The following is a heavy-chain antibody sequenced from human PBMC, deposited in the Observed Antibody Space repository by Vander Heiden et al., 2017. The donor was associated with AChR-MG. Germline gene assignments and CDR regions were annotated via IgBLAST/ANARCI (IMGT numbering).Heavy chain of an antibody. D-gene: IGHD2-21*02. CDR2: ISGSGHNT. J-gene: IGHJ4*02. V-gene: IGHV3-23*01. CDR3: AASSCGGDCYSGFDQ. CDR1: GFPFTSSA. Sequence: EVQLLESGGGLLQPGGSLRLSCAASGFPFTSSAITCVRRSPGKGLEWVSSISGSGHNTYYAESVKGRFTISRDNSRNILYLQMTSLRAGDTAVYYCAASSCGGDCYSGFDQWGRGALVTVSS.